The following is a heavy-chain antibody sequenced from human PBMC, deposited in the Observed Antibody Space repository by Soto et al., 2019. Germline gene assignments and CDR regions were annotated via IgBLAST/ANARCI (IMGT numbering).Heavy chain of an antibody. D-gene: IGHD2-21*02. CDR3: ARAWGVVTAPDY. V-gene: IGHV1-3*05. CDR1: GYTFTSYA. CDR2: INAGNGNT. J-gene: IGHJ4*02. Sequence: QVQLVQSGAEEKKPGASVKVSCKASGYTFTSYAMHWVRQAPGQRLEWMGWINAGNGNTKYSQKFQGRVTITRDTSASTAYMELSRLRPQDRAVYYCARAWGVVTAPDYWGQGTLVTVSS.